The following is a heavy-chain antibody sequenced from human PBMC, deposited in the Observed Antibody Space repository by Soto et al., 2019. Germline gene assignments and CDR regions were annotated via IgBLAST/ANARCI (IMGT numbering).Heavy chain of an antibody. D-gene: IGHD2-15*01. Sequence: ASVKVSCKASGYTFTRYTMNWVRQAPGQRLEWMGWINPDNGNTKSSQKFQDSVIITRDTSASTAYMDLSSLRSEDTAVYYCARGIATGHLDPWDQGPLVTVSS. CDR1: GYTFTRYT. J-gene: IGHJ5*02. CDR3: ARGIATGHLDP. CDR2: INPDNGNT. V-gene: IGHV1-3*01.